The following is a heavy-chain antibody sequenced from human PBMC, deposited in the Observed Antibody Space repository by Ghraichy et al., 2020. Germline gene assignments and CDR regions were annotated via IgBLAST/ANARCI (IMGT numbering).Heavy chain of an antibody. CDR2: ISGSGGST. CDR3: AKVGGIAARPALFPDY. CDR1: GFTFSSYA. V-gene: IGHV3-23*01. D-gene: IGHD6-6*01. J-gene: IGHJ4*02. Sequence: GSLRLSCAASGFTFSSYAMSWVRQAPGKGLEWVSAISGSGGSTYYADSVKGRFTISRDNSKNTLYLQMNSLRAEDTAVYYCAKVGGIAARPALFPDYWGQGTLVTVSS.